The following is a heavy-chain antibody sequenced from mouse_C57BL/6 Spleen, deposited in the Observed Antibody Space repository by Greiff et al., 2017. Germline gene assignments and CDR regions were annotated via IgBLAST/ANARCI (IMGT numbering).Heavy chain of an antibody. V-gene: IGHV1-64*01. J-gene: IGHJ2*01. CDR3: ARAGYYGNYPYYIDY. Sequence: QVQLQQPGAELVKPGASVKLSCKASGYTFTSYWMHWVKQRPGQGLEWIGMIHPNSGSTNYNEKFKSKATLTVDKSSSTAYMQLSSLTSEDSAVYYCARAGYYGNYPYYIDYWGQGTTLTVSS. CDR2: IHPNSGST. D-gene: IGHD2-1*01. CDR1: GYTFTSYW.